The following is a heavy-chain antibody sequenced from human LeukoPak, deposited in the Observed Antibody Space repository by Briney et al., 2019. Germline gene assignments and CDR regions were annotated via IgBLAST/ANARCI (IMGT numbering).Heavy chain of an antibody. CDR2: IYSGGTT. V-gene: IGHV3-66*01. J-gene: IGHJ4*02. D-gene: IGHD6-13*01. CDR3: ARDGFVGAADY. CDR1: GLTVSSNY. Sequence: GGSLRLSCVVSGLTVSSNYMSWVRQAPGKGLEWVSVIYSGGTTNYADSVKGRFLVYRDNSKNTLYLQMNSLRAEDTAVYYCARDGFVGAADYWGQGTLVTVSS.